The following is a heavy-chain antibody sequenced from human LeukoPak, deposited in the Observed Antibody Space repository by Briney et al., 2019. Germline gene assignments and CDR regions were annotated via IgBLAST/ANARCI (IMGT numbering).Heavy chain of an antibody. CDR2: MDYSGNT. CDR1: VFSISRSNDG. V-gene: IGHV4-39*01. J-gene: IGHJ4*02. D-gene: IGHD3-10*01. CDR3: ARAHGTGRSWYLDY. Sequence: SETLSLTCTVSVFSISRSNDGWGWIRQSPGKGLEWIGTMDYSGNTYYNPSLKSRVTVSVDTSKNQFSLNVNSVTAADTAVYFCARAHGTGRSWYLDYWGQGTLVTVSS.